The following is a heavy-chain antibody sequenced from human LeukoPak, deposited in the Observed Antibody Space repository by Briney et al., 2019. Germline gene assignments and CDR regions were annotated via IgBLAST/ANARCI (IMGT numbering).Heavy chain of an antibody. D-gene: IGHD6-13*01. V-gene: IGHV3-7*01. Sequence: QAGGSLRLSCAASGFTFNSYWMSWVRQAPGKGLGWVANIEQDESEKYYVDSVKGRFTISRDNAKNSLYLQMNSLRAEDTAVYYCARIPYSSNWYWFDPWGQGTLVTVSS. CDR3: ARIPYSSNWYWFDP. CDR1: GFTFNSYW. CDR2: IEQDESEK. J-gene: IGHJ5*02.